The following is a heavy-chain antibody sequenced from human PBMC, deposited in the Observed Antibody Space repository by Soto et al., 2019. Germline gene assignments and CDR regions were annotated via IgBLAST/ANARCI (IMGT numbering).Heavy chain of an antibody. CDR2: INHSGST. J-gene: IGHJ5*02. CDR1: GGSFSGYY. CDR3: ARTRGCSSTSCYPHKTNWFDP. D-gene: IGHD2-2*01. Sequence: SETLSLTCAVYGGSFSGYYWSWIRQPPGKGLEWIGEINHSGSTNYNPSLKSRVTISVDTSKNQFSLKLSSVTAADTAVYYCARTRGCSSTSCYPHKTNWFDPWGQGTLVTVSS. V-gene: IGHV4-34*01.